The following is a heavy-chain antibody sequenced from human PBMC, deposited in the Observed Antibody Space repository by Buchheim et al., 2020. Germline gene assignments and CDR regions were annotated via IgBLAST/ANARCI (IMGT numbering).Heavy chain of an antibody. J-gene: IGHJ4*02. CDR1: GLTFSSYS. Sequence: EVQLVESGGGLVQPGGSLRLSCAASGLTFSSYSMNWVRQAPGKGLEWVSYISSSSSTIYHADSVKGRFTISRDNAKNSLYLQMNSLRAEDTAVYYCARERGYNYGYSDYWGQGTL. CDR2: ISSSSSTI. V-gene: IGHV3-48*04. D-gene: IGHD5-18*01. CDR3: ARERGYNYGYSDY.